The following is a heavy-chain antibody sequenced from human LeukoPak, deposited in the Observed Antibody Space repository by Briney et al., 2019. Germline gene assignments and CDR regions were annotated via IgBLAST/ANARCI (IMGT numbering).Heavy chain of an antibody. V-gene: IGHV4-59*01. Sequence: SETLSLTCTVSGGSISRYYWSWIRQPPGKGLEWIGYIYYSGSTNYNPSLKSRVTISVDTSKNQFSLKVSSVTAADTAVYYCARGGYYGSGNDFRFDPWGQGTLVTVSS. CDR3: ARGGYYGSGNDFRFDP. CDR1: GGSISRYY. J-gene: IGHJ5*02. CDR2: IYYSGST. D-gene: IGHD3-10*01.